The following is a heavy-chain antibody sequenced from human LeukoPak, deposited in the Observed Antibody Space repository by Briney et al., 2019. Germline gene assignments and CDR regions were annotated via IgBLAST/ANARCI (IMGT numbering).Heavy chain of an antibody. Sequence: SETLSLTCAVFGGSFSGYYWSWIRQPPGKGLEWIGYIYYSGSTNYNPSLKSRVTISVDTSKNQFSLKLSSVTAADTAVYYCARVLYDSSGWYSAFDIWGQGTMVTVSS. CDR2: IYYSGST. J-gene: IGHJ3*02. CDR3: ARVLYDSSGWYSAFDI. V-gene: IGHV4-59*01. CDR1: GGSFSGYY. D-gene: IGHD6-19*01.